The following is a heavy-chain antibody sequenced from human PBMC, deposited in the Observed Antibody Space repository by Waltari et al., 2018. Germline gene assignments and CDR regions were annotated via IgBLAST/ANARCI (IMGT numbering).Heavy chain of an antibody. CDR3: ARDLEGYYDFWSGLDV. D-gene: IGHD3-3*01. CDR1: GFTFSSYS. CDR2: ISYDGSNK. Sequence: QMQLVESGGGVVQPGRSLRISCSAYGFTFSSYSMHWIRQAPGKGLEWVAVISYDGSNKYYADSVKGRFTISRDNSKNTLYLQMNSLRAEDTAVYYCARDLEGYYDFWSGLDVWGQGTTVTVSS. V-gene: IGHV3-30-3*01. J-gene: IGHJ6*02.